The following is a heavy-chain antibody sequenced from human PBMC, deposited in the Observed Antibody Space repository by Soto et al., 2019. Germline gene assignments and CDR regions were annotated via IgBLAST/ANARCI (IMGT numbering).Heavy chain of an antibody. CDR3: ARVSGWYYFDH. Sequence: QVQLVQSGAEVKKPGASVKVSCKASGYTFSSYAMHWVRQAPGQRLEWMGWINAGNGNTKYSQKFQGRVTITRDTSARTAYMELSSLRSEHTAVYYCARVSGWYYFDHWGQGTLLTVSS. CDR1: GYTFSSYA. J-gene: IGHJ4*02. D-gene: IGHD6-19*01. V-gene: IGHV1-3*01. CDR2: INAGNGNT.